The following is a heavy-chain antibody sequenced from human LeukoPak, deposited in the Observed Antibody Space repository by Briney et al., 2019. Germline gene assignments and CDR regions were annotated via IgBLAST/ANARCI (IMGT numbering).Heavy chain of an antibody. CDR3: AKYGGSSATVNWFDP. CDR1: GFTFSKYA. CDR2: ISGSGTT. D-gene: IGHD1-26*01. J-gene: IGHJ5*02. Sequence: GGSLRLSCVASGFTFSKYAMTWVRQAPGKGLEWVSSISGSGTTYYAESVKGRFTVSRDNSKNTLYLQVNSLRGEDTAVYYCAKYGGSSATVNWFDPWGQGTLVTVSS. V-gene: IGHV3-23*01.